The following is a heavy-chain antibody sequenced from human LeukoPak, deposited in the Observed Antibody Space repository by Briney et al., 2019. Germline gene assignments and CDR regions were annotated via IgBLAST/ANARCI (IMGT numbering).Heavy chain of an antibody. CDR2: INPNSGGT. D-gene: IGHD6-19*01. Sequence: ASVKVSCKASGYTFTAYYMHWVRQAPGQGLEWMGWINPNSGGTNYAQKFQGRVTMTRDTSISTAYMELSRLRSDDTAVYYCARDMAGISDDAFDIWGQGTMVTVSS. V-gene: IGHV1-2*02. CDR3: ARDMAGISDDAFDI. CDR1: GYTFTAYY. J-gene: IGHJ3*02.